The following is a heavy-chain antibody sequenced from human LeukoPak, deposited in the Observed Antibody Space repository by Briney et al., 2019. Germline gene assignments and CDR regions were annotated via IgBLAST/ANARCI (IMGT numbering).Heavy chain of an antibody. Sequence: SVTVSFTSSGGTFSSYAISWVRQAPGPGLEWMGGIITIFGTANYAQKFQGRVTINTDESTSTAYMELGSLRSEDTAVYVCARDQKDWFDPWGQGTLVTVSS. CDR2: IITIFGTA. CDR1: GGTFSSYA. CDR3: ARDQKDWFDP. J-gene: IGHJ5*02. V-gene: IGHV1-69*05.